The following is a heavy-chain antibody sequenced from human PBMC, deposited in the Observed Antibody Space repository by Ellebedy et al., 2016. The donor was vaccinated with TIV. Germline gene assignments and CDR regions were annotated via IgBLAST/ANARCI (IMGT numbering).Heavy chain of an antibody. J-gene: IGHJ3*02. Sequence: PGGSLRLSCAASGFTVTSNYMSWVRQAPGKGLEWVSAIYGGGTTYYADSVKGRFTFSRDNSRNTLYLQMNSLRAEDTAVYYCARGVLGASYAFDIWGQGTMVTVSS. CDR3: ARGVLGASYAFDI. D-gene: IGHD4/OR15-4a*01. CDR2: IYGGGTT. CDR1: GFTVTSNY. V-gene: IGHV3-53*01.